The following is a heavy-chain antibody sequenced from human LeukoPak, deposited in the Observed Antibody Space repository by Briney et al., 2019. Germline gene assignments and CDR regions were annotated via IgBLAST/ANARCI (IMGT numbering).Heavy chain of an antibody. D-gene: IGHD6-13*01. CDR1: GFTFSSYS. V-gene: IGHV3-48*01. J-gene: IGHJ4*02. Sequence: GGSLRLSCAASGFTFSSYSMNWVRQAPGKGLEWVSLITSSSSNMYYADSVKGRFTISRDNAKNSLYLQMNSLRAEDTAVYYCARVGSSWCLDCWGQGTLVTVSS. CDR3: ARVGSSWCLDC. CDR2: ITSSSSNM.